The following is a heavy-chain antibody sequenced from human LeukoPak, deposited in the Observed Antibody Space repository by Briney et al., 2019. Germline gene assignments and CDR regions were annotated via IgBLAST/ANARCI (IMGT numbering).Heavy chain of an antibody. J-gene: IGHJ6*02. CDR1: GYTFTSYG. D-gene: IGHD3-3*01. CDR3: ARAPIPYYDFWSGYYWDYYYGMDV. Sequence: ASVKVSCKASGYTFTSYGISWVRQAPGQGLEWMGWISAYNGNTNYAQKLQGRVTMTTDTSTSTAYMELRSLRSDDTAVYYCARAPIPYYDFWSGYYWDYYYGMDVWGQGTTVTVSS. V-gene: IGHV1-18*01. CDR2: ISAYNGNT.